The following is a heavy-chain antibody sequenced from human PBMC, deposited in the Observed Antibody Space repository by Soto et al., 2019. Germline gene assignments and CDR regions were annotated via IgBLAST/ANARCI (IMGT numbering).Heavy chain of an antibody. CDR2: ISKSGSTV. V-gene: IGHV3-11*01. J-gene: IGHJ4*02. D-gene: IGHD1-26*01. Sequence: QVQLVESGGGLVNPGESLRLSCAGSGFTFSDYFMTWIRQAPGKGLEWVSTISKSGSTVNYADSVQGRFTVSRDNAVNSLYLQMNSLRDEDTAVYYCARVYGHNEGSGLGYYWGQGPLVTVSS. CDR1: GFTFSDYF. CDR3: ARVYGHNEGSGLGYY.